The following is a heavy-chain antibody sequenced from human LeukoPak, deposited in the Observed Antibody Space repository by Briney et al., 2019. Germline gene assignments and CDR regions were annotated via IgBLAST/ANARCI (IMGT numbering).Heavy chain of an antibody. CDR1: GYTFTGYY. CDR2: INPNSGGT. J-gene: IGHJ4*02. V-gene: IGHV1-2*02. CDR3: ARGRAYDLFDY. D-gene: IGHD3-16*01. Sequence: SVKVSCKACGYTFTGYYMHWVRQAAGQGLEGMGWINPNSGGTNYAQRFQGRVTMTRDTSISTAYMELSRLRSDDTAVYYCARGRAYDLFDYWGQGALVTVSS.